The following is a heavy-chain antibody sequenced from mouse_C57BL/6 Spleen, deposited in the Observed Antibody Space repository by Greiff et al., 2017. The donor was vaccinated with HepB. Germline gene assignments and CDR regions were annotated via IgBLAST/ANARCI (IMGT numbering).Heavy chain of an antibody. CDR1: GFNIKDDY. V-gene: IGHV14-4*01. D-gene: IGHD2-3*01. J-gene: IGHJ3*01. Sequence: EVQLMESGAELVRPGASVKLSCTASGFNIKDDYMHWVKQRPEQGLEWIGWIDPENGDTEYASKLQGKATITADTSSNTAYLQLSSLTSEDTAVYYWVGYDGCHGDYWGQGTLVTVSA. CDR2: IDPENGDT. CDR3: VGYDGCHGDY.